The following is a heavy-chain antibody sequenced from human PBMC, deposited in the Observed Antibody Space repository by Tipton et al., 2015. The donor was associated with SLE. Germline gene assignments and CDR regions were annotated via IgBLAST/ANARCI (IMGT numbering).Heavy chain of an antibody. V-gene: IGHV4-31*03. J-gene: IGHJ4*02. D-gene: IGHD6-6*01. CDR2: IYYSGTT. CDR3: ARVARSSSSGGLTFDS. CDR1: GESIARSAY. Sequence: TLSLTCSVSGESIARSAYWSWIRQHPGRGLEWIGYIYYSGTTFYNPSLKSRVSVSVDTSKNHFSLKLTSVTAADTAVYYCARVARSSSSGGLTFDSWGQGTLVNVFS.